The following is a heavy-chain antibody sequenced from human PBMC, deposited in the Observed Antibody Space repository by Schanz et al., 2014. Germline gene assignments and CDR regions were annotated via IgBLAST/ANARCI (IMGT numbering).Heavy chain of an antibody. J-gene: IGHJ4*02. Sequence: EVQLVESGGGLVQPGGSLRLSCAASGFTFSSYAMSWVRQAPGKGLEWVSALSGSGGSTYYADSVKGRFTISRDNSENTLYLQMNSLSADDTAVYYCARVPYGSGSYWDYWGQGTLVTVSS. D-gene: IGHD3-10*01. CDR1: GFTFSSYA. CDR2: LSGSGGST. CDR3: ARVPYGSGSYWDY. V-gene: IGHV3-23*04.